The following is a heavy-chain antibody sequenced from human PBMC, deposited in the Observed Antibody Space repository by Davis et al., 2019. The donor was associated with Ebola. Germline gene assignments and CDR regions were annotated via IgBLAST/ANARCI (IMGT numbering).Heavy chain of an antibody. CDR2: ISWNSGSI. CDR3: AKDPGRIWGVWYFDL. D-gene: IGHD3-10*01. Sequence: PGGSLRLSCAASGFTVSSNYMSWVRQAPGKGLEWVSGISWNSGSIGYADSVKGRFTISRDNAKNSLYLQMNSLRAKDTALYYCAKDPGRIWGVWYFDLWGRGTLVTVSS. CDR1: GFTVSSNY. J-gene: IGHJ2*01. V-gene: IGHV3-9*01.